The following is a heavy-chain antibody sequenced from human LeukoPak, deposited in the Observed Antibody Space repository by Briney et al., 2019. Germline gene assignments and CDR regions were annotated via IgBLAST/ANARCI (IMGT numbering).Heavy chain of an antibody. CDR3: AKNRPLSAFDI. CDR2: ISGSGANT. D-gene: IGHD2/OR15-2a*01. V-gene: IGHV3-23*01. J-gene: IGHJ3*02. CDR1: GFTFSSHA. Sequence: PGGSLRLSCAASGFTFSSHAMSWVRQAPGKGLGWVSSISGSGANTYYADSVKGRFTISRDNSKNALYVQMNSLRAEDTAVYYCAKNRPLSAFDIWGQGTMVTVSS.